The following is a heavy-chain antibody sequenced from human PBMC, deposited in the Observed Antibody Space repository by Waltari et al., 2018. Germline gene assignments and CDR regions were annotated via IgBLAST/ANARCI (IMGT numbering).Heavy chain of an antibody. CDR3: ARSDSSGYYCMDV. V-gene: IGHV4-59*01. Sequence: QVQLQESGPGLVKPSETLSLTCTVSGGSISSYYWSWIRQPPGKGLEWIGYIYYSGSTNYNPSLKSRVTISVDTSKNQFSLKLSSVTAADTAVYYCARSDSSGYYCMDVWGKGTTVTVSS. D-gene: IGHD3-22*01. J-gene: IGHJ6*04. CDR1: GGSISSYY. CDR2: IYYSGST.